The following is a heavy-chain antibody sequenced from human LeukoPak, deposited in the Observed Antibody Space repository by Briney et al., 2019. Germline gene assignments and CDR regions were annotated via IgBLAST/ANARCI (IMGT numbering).Heavy chain of an antibody. V-gene: IGHV4-39*07. Sequence: SETLSLTCTVSGGSISSSSYYWGWIRQPPGKGLEWIGSIYYSGSTYYNPSLKSRVTISVDTSKNQFSLKVGSVTAADTAVYYCARYRIVVTGENFDFWGQGILVTVSS. CDR3: ARYRIVVTGENFDF. J-gene: IGHJ4*02. CDR2: IYYSGST. D-gene: IGHD6-19*01. CDR1: GGSISSSSYY.